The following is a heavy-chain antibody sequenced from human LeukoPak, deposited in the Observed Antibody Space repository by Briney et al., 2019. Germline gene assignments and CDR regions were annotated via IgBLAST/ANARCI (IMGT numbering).Heavy chain of an antibody. CDR3: ARVLADHAFDI. CDR2: IYYSGTT. CDR1: GGSIRNNNYY. Sequence: SETLSLTCTVSGGSIRNNNYYWGWIRQPPGKGLEWIGSIYYSGTTYYNPSLKSRVTMSVDTSKNQFSLKLSSVTVADTAVYYCARVLADHAFDIWGQGTMVTVSS. D-gene: IGHD3-3*02. V-gene: IGHV4-39*01. J-gene: IGHJ3*02.